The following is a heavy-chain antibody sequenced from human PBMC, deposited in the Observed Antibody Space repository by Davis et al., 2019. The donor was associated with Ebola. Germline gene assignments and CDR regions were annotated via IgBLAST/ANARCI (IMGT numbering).Heavy chain of an antibody. D-gene: IGHD1-1*01. CDR3: GGDPNWESGS. CDR2: IYSGGIT. J-gene: IGHJ5*02. CDR1: GFPVSSNY. V-gene: IGHV3-53*01. Sequence: GESLKISCAASGFPVSSNYMSWVRQAPGKGLEWVSVIYSGGITYHADSVKGRFTISRDNSKNTLYLQMDSLRIEDTAQYYCGGDPNWESGSWGQGALVSVSS.